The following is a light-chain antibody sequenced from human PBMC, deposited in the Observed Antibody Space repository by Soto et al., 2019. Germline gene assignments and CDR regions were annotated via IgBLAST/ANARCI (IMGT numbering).Light chain of an antibody. CDR1: QSVNTY. V-gene: IGKV3-11*01. CDR2: DAS. Sequence: IGLTPSPTTLALSPVARATLSCRASQSVNTYLVWYQQKPGQAPRLLIYDASNRATGIPARLSGSGPGTDFTLTISSLEPEDFAVYYCQQYHTWPITFGGGTKVDIK. J-gene: IGKJ4*01. CDR3: QQYHTWPIT.